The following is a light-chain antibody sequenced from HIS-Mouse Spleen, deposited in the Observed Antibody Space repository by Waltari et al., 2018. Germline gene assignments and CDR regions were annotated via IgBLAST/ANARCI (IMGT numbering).Light chain of an antibody. CDR2: EGS. CDR1: SSDVGSYNR. V-gene: IGLV2-23*01. J-gene: IGLJ2*01. Sequence: QSALTQPASVSGSPGQSITIPSPGTSSDVGSYNRVPWYQQHPGKAPKLMIYEGSKRPSGVSNRFSGSKSGNTASLTISGLQAEDEADYYCCSYAGSSTLVFGGGTKLTVL. CDR3: CSYAGSSTLV.